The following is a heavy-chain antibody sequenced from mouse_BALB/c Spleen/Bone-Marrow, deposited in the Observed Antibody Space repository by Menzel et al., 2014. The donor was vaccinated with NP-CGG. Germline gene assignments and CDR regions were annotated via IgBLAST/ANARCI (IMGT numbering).Heavy chain of an antibody. CDR3: ARRIPYGYAMDY. Sequence: VHVKQSGPELVKPGASVKISCKTSGYTFTEYTMHWVKRSHGKSLEWIGTINPNNGGTSYNQKFKGKATLTVDKSSSTAYMELRSLTSEGSAVYYCARRIPYGYAMDYWGQGTSVTVSS. D-gene: IGHD2-2*01. CDR1: GYTFTEYT. CDR2: INPNNGGT. J-gene: IGHJ4*01. V-gene: IGHV1-22*01.